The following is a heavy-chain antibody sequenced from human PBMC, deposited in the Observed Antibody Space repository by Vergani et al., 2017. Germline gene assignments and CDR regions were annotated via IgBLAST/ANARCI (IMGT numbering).Heavy chain of an antibody. CDR3: AREPVSYYDFWSGYYFDY. D-gene: IGHD3-3*01. CDR2: INPSGGST. J-gene: IGHJ4*02. V-gene: IGHV1-46*03. CDR1: GYTFTSYY. Sequence: QVQLVQFGAEVKKPGASVKVSCKASGYTFTSYYMHWVRQAPGQGLEWMGIINPSGGSTSYAQKFQGRVTMTRDTSTSTVYMELSSLRSEDTAVYYCAREPVSYYDFWSGYYFDYWGQGTLVTVSS.